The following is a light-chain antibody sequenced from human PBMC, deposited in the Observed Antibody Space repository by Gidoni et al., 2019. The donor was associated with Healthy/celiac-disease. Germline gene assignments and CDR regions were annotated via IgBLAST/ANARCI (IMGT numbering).Light chain of an antibody. J-gene: IGKJ4*01. Sequence: VLTQSPDSLAGFLGERATINCKSSQSVLYSSNNKNYLAWYQQKPGQPPKLLIYWASTRESGVPDRFSGSGSGTDFTLTISSLQAEDVAVYYCQQYYSTPLTFGGGTKVEIK. CDR3: QQYYSTPLT. CDR1: QSVLYSSNNKNY. CDR2: WAS. V-gene: IGKV4-1*01.